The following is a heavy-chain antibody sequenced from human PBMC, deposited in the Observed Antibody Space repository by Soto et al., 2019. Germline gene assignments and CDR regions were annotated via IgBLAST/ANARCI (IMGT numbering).Heavy chain of an antibody. CDR3: APALGCTSTSSTLNY. V-gene: IGHV1-69*01. CDR2: IIPVSGAA. J-gene: IGHJ4*02. CDR1: GGTFGSYA. Sequence: QVQLVQSGAEVKKPGSSVKVSCKASGGTFGSYACSWVRQAPGQGLEWMGGIIPVSGAAHYAQKFQGRVTITADESTSTAYMELSSLSSQDTAVYYCAPALGCTSTSSTLNYWGQGTRVIVSS. D-gene: IGHD1-1*01.